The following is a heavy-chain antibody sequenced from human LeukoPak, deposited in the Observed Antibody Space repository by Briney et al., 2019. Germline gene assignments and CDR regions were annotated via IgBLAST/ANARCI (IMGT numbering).Heavy chain of an antibody. Sequence: SETLSLTCTVSGGSISSYYWSWIRQPPGKGLEWIGSIYYSGSTNYNPSLKSRVTISVDTSKNQFSLKLSSVTAADTAVYYCARVHGDYGWRWFDPWGQGTLVTVSS. CDR1: GGSISSYY. D-gene: IGHD4-17*01. V-gene: IGHV4-59*01. J-gene: IGHJ5*02. CDR3: ARVHGDYGWRWFDP. CDR2: IYYSGST.